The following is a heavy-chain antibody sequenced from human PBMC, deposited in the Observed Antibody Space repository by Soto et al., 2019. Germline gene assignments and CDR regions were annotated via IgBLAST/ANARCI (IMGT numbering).Heavy chain of an antibody. CDR1: GGSISKSNYF. V-gene: IGHV4-39*01. D-gene: IGHD3-16*01. CDR3: AILGWGNSDSDY. CDR2: ILYTRTT. J-gene: IGHJ4*02. Sequence: QLQLHESGPGLVKSSETLSLTCTVSGGSISKSNYFWGWIRQAPGKGLAWIASILYTRTTSYNSSLKSRVSISVDTSMIQVSLTLSSVTAADTAVYYCAILGWGNSDSDYWGQGALVTVSS.